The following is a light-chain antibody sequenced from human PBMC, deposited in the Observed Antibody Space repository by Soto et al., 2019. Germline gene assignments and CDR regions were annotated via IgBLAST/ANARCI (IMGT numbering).Light chain of an antibody. J-gene: IGKJ5*01. V-gene: IGKV3-11*01. Sequence: EILLTQSPGTLSLSPGDRATLSCRASQSLGSTFLAWYQQKSGQSPRLLIYGASNRATGIPARFSGSGSGTDFTLTISCLEPEDFAVYYCQQRSNWPRSITFGQGTRLEIK. CDR3: QQRSNWPRSIT. CDR1: QSLGSTF. CDR2: GAS.